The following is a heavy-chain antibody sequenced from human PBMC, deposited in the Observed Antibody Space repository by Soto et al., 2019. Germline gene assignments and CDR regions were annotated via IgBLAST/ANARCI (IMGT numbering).Heavy chain of an antibody. CDR1: GFNFNNYG. CDR2: VSKSDYT. Sequence: PGGSLRLSCAVSGFNFNNYGINWVRQAPGKGLEWVSSVSKSDYTYYSDSVKGRFTISRDNAKNSVSLQMSTLRAEDTAVYYCAREDSIIIPAVSDFWGQGTLVTVSS. CDR3: AREDSIIIPAVSDF. V-gene: IGHV3-21*01. J-gene: IGHJ4*02. D-gene: IGHD2-2*01.